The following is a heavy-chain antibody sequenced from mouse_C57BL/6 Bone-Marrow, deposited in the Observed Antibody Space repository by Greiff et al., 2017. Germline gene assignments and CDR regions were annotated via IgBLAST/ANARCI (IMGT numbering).Heavy chain of an antibody. CDR2: IYPGGGYT. CDR1: GYTFTNYW. Sequence: VKLVESGAELVRPGTSVKMSCKASGYTFTNYWIGWAKQRPGHGLEWIGDIYPGGGYTNYNEKFKGKATLTADKSSSTAYMQFSSLTSEDSAIYYCARSLYYGYDWYFDVWGTGTTVTVSS. CDR3: ARSLYYGYDWYFDV. J-gene: IGHJ1*03. V-gene: IGHV1-63*01. D-gene: IGHD2-2*01.